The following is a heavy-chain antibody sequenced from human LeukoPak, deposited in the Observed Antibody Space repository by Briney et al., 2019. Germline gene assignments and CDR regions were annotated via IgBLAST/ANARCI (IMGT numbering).Heavy chain of an antibody. CDR2: INHSGST. V-gene: IGHV4-34*01. CDR3: ASTVYYDFWSGYKGAFDI. Sequence: SETLSLTCGFYGGSFSGYYWSWIRQPPGKGLEWIGEINHSGSTNYNPSLKSRVTISVDTSKNQFSLKLSSVTAADTAVYYCASTVYYDFWSGYKGAFDIWGQGTMVTVSS. CDR1: GGSFSGYY. J-gene: IGHJ3*02. D-gene: IGHD3-3*01.